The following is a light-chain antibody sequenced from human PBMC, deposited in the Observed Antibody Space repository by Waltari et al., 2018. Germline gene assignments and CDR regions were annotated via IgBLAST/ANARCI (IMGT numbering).Light chain of an antibody. Sequence: DIQMTHSPSTLSASVGDRVSITCRTSQDVKNWVAWYQQKPGQAPHLLIYRASVLETGVPSRLSGSGSGTEFTLTISGLQPDDFATYYCQQHHNSPYTFGQGTKLEI. CDR3: QQHHNSPYT. V-gene: IGKV1-5*03. CDR1: QDVKNW. CDR2: RAS. J-gene: IGKJ2*01.